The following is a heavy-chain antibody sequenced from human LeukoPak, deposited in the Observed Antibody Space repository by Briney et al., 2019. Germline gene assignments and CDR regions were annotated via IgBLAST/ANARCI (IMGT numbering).Heavy chain of an antibody. CDR1: GFTFSGHW. V-gene: IGHV3-7*01. CDR3: TRDRSRAEDD. Sequence: PGGSLRLSCAAPGFTFSGHWMSWVRKAPGKGLEGVANINQGGSDKYYVDSVKGRFTISRDNANNLLYLQMNSLRGEDTAVYYCTRDRSRAEDDWGQGTLVTVSS. J-gene: IGHJ4*02. CDR2: INQGGSDK. D-gene: IGHD1-14*01.